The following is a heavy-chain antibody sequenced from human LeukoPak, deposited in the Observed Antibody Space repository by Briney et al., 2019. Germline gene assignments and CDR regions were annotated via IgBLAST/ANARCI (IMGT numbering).Heavy chain of an antibody. CDR1: GYSFNAYY. CDR2: IYPGDSYT. V-gene: IGHV5-51*01. CDR3: ARLMTLVRGGLKRLPRSCGMVV. Sequence: GESLKISCKGSGYSFNAYYIAWVRQMPGKDLEWMGAIYPGDSYTTYSPSLQGQVTISAGKSATTAYLQWNSLKASDTAIYYCARLMTLVRGGLKRLPRSCGMVVWGQGTTVTVS. J-gene: IGHJ6*02. D-gene: IGHD3-10*01.